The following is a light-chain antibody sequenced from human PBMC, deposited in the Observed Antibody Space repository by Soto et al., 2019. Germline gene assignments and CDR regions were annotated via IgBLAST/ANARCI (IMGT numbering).Light chain of an antibody. J-gene: IGKJ4*01. CDR1: QGISSY. CDR3: QQLNSYLT. Sequence: DIQLTQSPSFLSASVGDRVTITCRTSQGISSYLAWYQQKPGKAPKILIYAASTVQSGVPSRFSGSGSGTEFTLTISSLQPEDFATYYCQQLNSYLTFGGGTKVEIK. CDR2: AAS. V-gene: IGKV1-9*01.